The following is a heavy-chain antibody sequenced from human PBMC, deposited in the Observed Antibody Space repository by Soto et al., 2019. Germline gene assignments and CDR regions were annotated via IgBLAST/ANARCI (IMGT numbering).Heavy chain of an antibody. Sequence: GGSLRLSCAASGFTFSSYSMNWVRQAPGKGLEWVSSISSSSSYIYYADSVKGRFTISRDNAKNSLYLQMNSLRAEDTAVYYCARERSSSSWLRDYYYGMDVWGQGTTVTVSS. CDR3: ARERSSSSWLRDYYYGMDV. D-gene: IGHD6-13*01. J-gene: IGHJ6*02. CDR1: GFTFSSYS. V-gene: IGHV3-21*01. CDR2: ISSSSSYI.